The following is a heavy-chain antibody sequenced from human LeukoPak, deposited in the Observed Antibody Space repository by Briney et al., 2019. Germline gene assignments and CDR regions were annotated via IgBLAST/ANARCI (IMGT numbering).Heavy chain of an antibody. Sequence: ASVKVSCKASVDTFTVDYMPWVRQAPGQGLEWMGWINPNSVGTNYAQRFQGRVTMTRDTSISTAYMELSKRTSGDPSVYYWVRDDVVNRDFDYWGQGTLVTVSS. D-gene: IGHD3-22*01. CDR2: INPNSVGT. J-gene: IGHJ4*02. CDR3: VRDDVVNRDFDY. V-gene: IGHV1-2*02. CDR1: VDTFTVDY.